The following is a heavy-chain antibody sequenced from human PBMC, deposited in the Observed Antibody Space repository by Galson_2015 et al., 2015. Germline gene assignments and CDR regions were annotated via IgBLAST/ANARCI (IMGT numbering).Heavy chain of an antibody. CDR1: GFTFSSYG. J-gene: IGHJ4*02. CDR3: ARRRSSSWYTGLDY. V-gene: IGHV3-33*01. D-gene: IGHD6-13*01. Sequence: SLRLSCAASGFTFSSYGMHWVRQAPGKGLEWVAVIWYDGSNKYYADSVKGRFTISRDNSKNTLYLQMNSLGAEDTAVYYCARRRSSSWYTGLDYWGQGTLVTVSS. CDR2: IWYDGSNK.